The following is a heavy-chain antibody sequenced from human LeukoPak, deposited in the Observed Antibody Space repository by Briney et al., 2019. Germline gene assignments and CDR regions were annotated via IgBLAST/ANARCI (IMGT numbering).Heavy chain of an antibody. CDR3: AREAVVNFGAFDI. CDR2: ISSSSSTI. D-gene: IGHD4-23*01. Sequence: GGSLRLSCAASEFTFSNYGMNWVRQAPGKGLEWVSYISSSSSTIYYADSVKGRFTISRDNAKNSLYLQMNSLRAEDTAVYYCAREAVVNFGAFDIWGQGTMVTVSS. V-gene: IGHV3-48*04. CDR1: EFTFSNYG. J-gene: IGHJ3*02.